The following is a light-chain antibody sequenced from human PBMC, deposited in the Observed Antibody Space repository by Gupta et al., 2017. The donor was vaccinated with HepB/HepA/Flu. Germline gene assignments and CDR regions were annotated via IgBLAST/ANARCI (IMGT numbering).Light chain of an antibody. CDR2: SAS. V-gene: IGKV1-27*01. CDR1: QDIRCY. J-gene: IGKJ3*01. Sequence: IQMTQSPSSLPAAVGDRVIITCRASQDIRCYLGWYQQKLGKPPKVLIYSASTLQSGVPSRFSGSGSGTDFTLTITGLQPEDVATYYCQKYDSAPFAFGPGTKVDIK. CDR3: QKYDSAPFA.